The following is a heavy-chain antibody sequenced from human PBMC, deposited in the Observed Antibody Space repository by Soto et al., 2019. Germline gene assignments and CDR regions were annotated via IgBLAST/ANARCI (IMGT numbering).Heavy chain of an antibody. CDR2: INHIGYT. Sequence: QVQLQQWGAGLLKPSETLSLTCAVSGGSFSDFYWTWIRQLPGKGLEWIGEINHIGYTNYNPSLVTLVAISVGSSKNEFSRNRMSVTAADRAVYYGGPGGAVAPRGYGGQGTLVTVGS. J-gene: IGHJ4*02. CDR3: GPGGAVAPRGY. CDR1: GGSFSDFY. V-gene: IGHV4-34*02. D-gene: IGHD2-15*01.